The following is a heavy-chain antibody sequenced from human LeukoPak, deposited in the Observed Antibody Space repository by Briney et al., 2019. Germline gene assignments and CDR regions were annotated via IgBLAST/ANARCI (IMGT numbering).Heavy chain of an antibody. CDR3: ARVETVDSSGYNRDDAFDI. D-gene: IGHD3-22*01. CDR1: GGTFSSYT. J-gene: IGHJ3*02. V-gene: IGHV1-69*02. Sequence: GASVKVSCKASGGTFSSYTISWVRQAPGQGLEWMGRIIPILGIANYAQKFQGRVTITADKSTSTAYMELSSLRSEDTAVYYCARVETVDSSGYNRDDAFDIWGQGTMVTVSS. CDR2: IIPILGIA.